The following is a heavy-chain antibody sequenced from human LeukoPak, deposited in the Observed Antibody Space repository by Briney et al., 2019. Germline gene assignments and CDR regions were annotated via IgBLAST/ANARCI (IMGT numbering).Heavy chain of an antibody. Sequence: HPGGSLRLSCAASGFTFSSYAMSWVRQAPGKGLEWVSGISGSGGSTYYADSVRGRFTISRDNSKNTLYLQMNSLIAEDTAVYYCAKQVAGFDPWGQGTLVTVSS. CDR1: GFTFSSYA. J-gene: IGHJ5*02. CDR3: AKQVAGFDP. V-gene: IGHV3-23*01. CDR2: ISGSGGST. D-gene: IGHD6-13*01.